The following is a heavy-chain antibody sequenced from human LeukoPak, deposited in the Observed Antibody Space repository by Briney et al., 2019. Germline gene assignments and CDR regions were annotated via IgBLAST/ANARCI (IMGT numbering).Heavy chain of an antibody. CDR1: GYTFTGYY. Sequence: ASVKVSCKASGYTFTGYYMHWVRQAPGQGLEWMGRINPNSGSTNYAQKFQGRVTMTRDTSISTAYMELSRLRSDDTAVYYCARSGQQLAQEAFDIWGQGTMVTVSS. CDR2: INPNSGST. D-gene: IGHD6-13*01. CDR3: ARSGQQLAQEAFDI. J-gene: IGHJ3*02. V-gene: IGHV1-2*06.